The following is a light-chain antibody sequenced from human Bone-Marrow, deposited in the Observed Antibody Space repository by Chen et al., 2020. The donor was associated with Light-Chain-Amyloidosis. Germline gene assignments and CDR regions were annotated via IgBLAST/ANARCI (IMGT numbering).Light chain of an antibody. Sequence: EIVLTQSPGTLSLSPGEGANLSCRASQTISSNYLTWYQQKFGQAPRLLIYGSSSRATGIPDRFTDSGSGTDVTLTIKRLEPEDFAMYYCQQYGTSPLTFGGGTKVEIK. CDR3: QQYGTSPLT. CDR1: QTISSNY. CDR2: GSS. V-gene: IGKV3-20*01. J-gene: IGKJ4*01.